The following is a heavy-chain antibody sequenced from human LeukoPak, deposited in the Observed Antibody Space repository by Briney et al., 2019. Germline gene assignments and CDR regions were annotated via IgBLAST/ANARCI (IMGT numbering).Heavy chain of an antibody. V-gene: IGHV4-59*08. CDR3: ARSGHSGSSWFWVDY. CDR1: GGSISSYY. J-gene: IGHJ4*02. CDR2: IYYSGST. Sequence: PSETLSLTCTVSGGSISSYYWSWIRQPPGKGLEWIGYIYYSGSTNYNPSLKSRVTISVDTSKNQFSLKLSSVTAADTAVYYCARSGHSGSSWFWVDYWGQGTLVTVSS. D-gene: IGHD6-13*01.